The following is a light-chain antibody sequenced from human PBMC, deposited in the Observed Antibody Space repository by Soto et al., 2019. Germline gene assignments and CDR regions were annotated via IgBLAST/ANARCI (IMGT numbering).Light chain of an antibody. CDR3: QQYGGVPYT. Sequence: EIVLTQSPGTLSLSPGQRATLSCRASESISRDYLAWYQQRLGQAPRLLIYGASSGATGIPDRFSGSGSGTDFTLTISRLEPEDFAIYYCQQYGGVPYTFGQGTQLESK. CDR1: ESISRDY. J-gene: IGKJ2*01. CDR2: GAS. V-gene: IGKV3-20*01.